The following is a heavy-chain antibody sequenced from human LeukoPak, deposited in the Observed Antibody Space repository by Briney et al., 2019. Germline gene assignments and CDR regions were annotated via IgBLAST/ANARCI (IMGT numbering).Heavy chain of an antibody. CDR2: TSGSGGST. D-gene: IGHD3-22*01. CDR3: AKGRGGAEDSSGYYYVPIDY. Sequence: GGSLRLSCAASGFTFSSYAMSWVRQAPGKGLEWVSATSGSGGSTYYADSVKGRFTISRDNSKNTLYLQMNSLRAEDTAVYYCAKGRGGAEDSSGYYYVPIDYWGQGTLVTVSS. J-gene: IGHJ4*02. CDR1: GFTFSSYA. V-gene: IGHV3-23*01.